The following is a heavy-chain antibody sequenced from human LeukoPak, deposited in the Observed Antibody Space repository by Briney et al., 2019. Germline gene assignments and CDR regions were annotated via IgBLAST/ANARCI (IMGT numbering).Heavy chain of an antibody. CDR1: GFTFDDYG. CDR2: INWNGGST. CDR3: ARAIYDSSGYYQYYFDY. J-gene: IGHJ4*02. Sequence: GGSLRLSCAASGFTFDDYGMSWVRQAPGKGLEWVSVINWNGGSTGYADSVKGRFTISRDNAKNSLYLQMNSLRAEDTALYSCARAIYDSSGYYQYYFDYWGQGTLVTVSS. D-gene: IGHD3-22*01. V-gene: IGHV3-20*04.